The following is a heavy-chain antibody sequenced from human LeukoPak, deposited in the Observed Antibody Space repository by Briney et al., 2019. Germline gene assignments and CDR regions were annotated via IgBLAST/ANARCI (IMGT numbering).Heavy chain of an antibody. CDR1: GGSFSGYY. J-gene: IGHJ6*03. D-gene: IGHD1-26*01. Sequence: SETLSLTCAVYGGSFSGYYWSWIRQPPGKGLEWIGEINHSGSTNYNPSLKSRVTISVDTSKSQFSLKLSSVTAADTAVYYCARESPGGVLSGSYYYYYYMDVWGKGTTVTVSS. CDR3: ARESPGGVLSGSYYYYYYMDV. V-gene: IGHV4-34*01. CDR2: INHSGST.